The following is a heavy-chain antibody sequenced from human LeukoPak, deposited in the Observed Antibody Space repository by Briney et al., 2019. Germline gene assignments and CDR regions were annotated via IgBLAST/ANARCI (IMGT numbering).Heavy chain of an antibody. CDR1: GFTFDSNV. Sequence: GGSLRLSCVASGFTFDSNVVNWVRQAPDKGLEWVAFISYDGTTKFYAVSVKGRFTISRDSSKNILYLQMNSLRTEDTAVYYCVKGFYYNSRTYSSPLNYWGQGTLVTVSS. CDR2: ISYDGTTK. V-gene: IGHV3-30*18. J-gene: IGHJ4*02. CDR3: VKGFYYNSRTYSSPLNY. D-gene: IGHD3-22*01.